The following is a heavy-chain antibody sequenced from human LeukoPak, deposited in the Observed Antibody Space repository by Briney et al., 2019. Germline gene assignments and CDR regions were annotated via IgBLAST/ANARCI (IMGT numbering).Heavy chain of an antibody. CDR2: ITRSSNTI. CDR1: GFTFSTYS. D-gene: IGHD3-22*01. V-gene: IGHV3-48*04. J-gene: IGHJ4*02. Sequence: GGSLRLSCVDSGFTFSTYSMNWVRQAPGKGLEWDSYITRSSNTIHYADSVKGRFTVSRDNAKNSLSLQMNSLRAEDTAVYYCARVYSSGYSLDYWGQGTLVTVSS. CDR3: ARVYSSGYSLDY.